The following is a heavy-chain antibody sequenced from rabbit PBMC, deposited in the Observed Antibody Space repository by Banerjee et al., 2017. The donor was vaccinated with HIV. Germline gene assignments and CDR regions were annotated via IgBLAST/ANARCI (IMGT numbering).Heavy chain of an antibody. V-gene: IGHV1S7*01. J-gene: IGHJ4*01. CDR2: IEPLFGRM. Sequence: QLKESGGGLVQPGGSLKLSCKASGFDFSSYYMSWVRQAPGKGLEWIGYIEPLFGRMYYASWVNGRFTISSHNAQNTVDLQMNSLTAADTATYFCARYGSSSGYYRLWGPGTLVTVS. CDR1: GFDFSSYY. D-gene: IGHD1-1*01. CDR3: ARYGSSSGYYRL.